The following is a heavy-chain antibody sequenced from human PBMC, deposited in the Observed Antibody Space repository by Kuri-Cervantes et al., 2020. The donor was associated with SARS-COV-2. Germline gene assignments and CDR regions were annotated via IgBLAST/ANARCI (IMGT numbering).Heavy chain of an antibody. Sequence: GGSLRLSCAASGFTLSSYAMHWVRQAPGKGLEWVAVISYDGSNEYYADSVKGRFTISRDNSKNTLYLQMNSLRAEDTAVYYCARVVHSRGWPHLDYWGQGTLVTCYS. CDR3: ARVVHSRGWPHLDY. CDR2: ISYDGSNE. D-gene: IGHD6-19*01. V-gene: IGHV3-30-3*01. J-gene: IGHJ4*02. CDR1: GFTLSSYA.